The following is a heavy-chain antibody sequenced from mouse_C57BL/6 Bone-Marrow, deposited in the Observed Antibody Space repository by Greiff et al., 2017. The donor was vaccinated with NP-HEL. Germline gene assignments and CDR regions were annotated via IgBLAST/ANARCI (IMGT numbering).Heavy chain of an antibody. CDR3: AREDYYGSGAWFAY. J-gene: IGHJ3*01. V-gene: IGHV1-69*01. D-gene: IGHD1-1*01. Sequence: VQLQQPGAELVMPGASVKLSCKASGYTFTSYWMHWVKQRPGQGLEWIGEIDPSDSYTNYNQKFKGKSTLTVDKSSSTAYMQLSSLTSEDSAVYYCAREDYYGSGAWFAYWGQGTLVTVSA. CDR2: IDPSDSYT. CDR1: GYTFTSYW.